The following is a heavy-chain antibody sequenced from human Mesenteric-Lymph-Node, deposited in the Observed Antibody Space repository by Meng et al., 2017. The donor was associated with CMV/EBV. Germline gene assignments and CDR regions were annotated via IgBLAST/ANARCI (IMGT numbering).Heavy chain of an antibody. Sequence: SGFTVSSKHMSWVRQAPGKGLEWVSIIYSGGSTYYADSVKGRFTISRDSSKNTVYLQMNSLRAEDTAVYYCARVGVEWELPSWFDPWGQGTLVTVSS. J-gene: IGHJ5*02. CDR1: GFTVSSKH. CDR3: ARVGVEWELPSWFDP. CDR2: IYSGGST. D-gene: IGHD1-26*01. V-gene: IGHV3-66*01.